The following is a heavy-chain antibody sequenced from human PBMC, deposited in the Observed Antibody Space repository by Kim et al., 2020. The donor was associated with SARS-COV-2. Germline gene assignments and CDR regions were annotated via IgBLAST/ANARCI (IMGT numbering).Heavy chain of an antibody. CDR3: AKGRVDGYYFDY. CDR2: ISGSGGST. V-gene: IGHV3-23*01. J-gene: IGHJ4*02. Sequence: GGSLRLSCAASGFTFISYAMTWVRQAPGKRLEWVSAISGSGGSTYYADSVKGRFTISRDNSRNTLYLQMNSLRAEDMAVYYCAKGRVDGYYFDYCGQGTLVTVSS. CDR1: GFTFISYA. D-gene: IGHD6-25*01.